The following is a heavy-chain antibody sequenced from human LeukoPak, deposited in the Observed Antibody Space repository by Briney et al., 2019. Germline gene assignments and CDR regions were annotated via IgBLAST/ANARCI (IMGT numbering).Heavy chain of an antibody. CDR2: ISPNGDNT. D-gene: IGHD6-13*01. J-gene: IGHJ3*02. Sequence: GGSLRLSCVASGFTFSSNTMHWVRRAPGKGLEYVSAISPNGDNTWYINSVRGRFTISRDNSRSTLYLQMGSLRIEDMAMYYCARRSIAASGPHDVYDIWGQGTMVTVSS. V-gene: IGHV3-64*01. CDR1: GFTFSSNT. CDR3: ARRSIAASGPHDVYDI.